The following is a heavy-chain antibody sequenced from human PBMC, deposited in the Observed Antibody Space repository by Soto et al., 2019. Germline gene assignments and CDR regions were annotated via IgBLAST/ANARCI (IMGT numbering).Heavy chain of an antibody. V-gene: IGHV3-53*01. CDR1: GFTVSSSY. D-gene: IGHD1-26*01. Sequence: GGSLRLSCATSGFTVSSSYMSWVRQAPGKGLEWVSTIYTPGSTYYADSVKGRFTISRDNSKNTLYLQMNILRAEDTAVYYCARGLVGATTAFDYWGQGTLVTVSS. CDR2: IYTPGST. CDR3: ARGLVGATTAFDY. J-gene: IGHJ4*02.